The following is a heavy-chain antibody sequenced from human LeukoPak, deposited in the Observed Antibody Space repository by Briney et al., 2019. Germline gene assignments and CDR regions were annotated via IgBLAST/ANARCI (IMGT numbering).Heavy chain of an antibody. CDR3: ARETAVAGTYYPDY. D-gene: IGHD6-19*01. V-gene: IGHV3-9*01. CDR1: GFTFDDYA. J-gene: IGHJ4*02. CDR2: ISWNSGSI. Sequence: GGSLRLSCAASGFTFDDYAMHWVRHTPGKGLEWVSGISWNSGSIGYADSVKGRFTTSRDNAKNTLYLQMNSLRAEGTAVYYCARETAVAGTYYPDYWGQGTLVTVSS.